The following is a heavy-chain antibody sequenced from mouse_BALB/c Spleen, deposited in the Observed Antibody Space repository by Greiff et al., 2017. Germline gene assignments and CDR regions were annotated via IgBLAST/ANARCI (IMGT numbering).Heavy chain of an antibody. Sequence: EVHLVESGGGLVQPGGSRKLSCAASGFTFSSFGMHWVRQAPEKGLEWVAYISSGSSTIYYADTVKGRFTISRDNPKNTLFLQMTSLRSEDTAMYYCARSGVRGAMDYWGQGTSVTVSS. V-gene: IGHV5-17*02. CDR1: GFTFSSFG. CDR3: ARSGVRGAMDY. CDR2: ISSGSSTI. J-gene: IGHJ4*01. D-gene: IGHD2-14*01.